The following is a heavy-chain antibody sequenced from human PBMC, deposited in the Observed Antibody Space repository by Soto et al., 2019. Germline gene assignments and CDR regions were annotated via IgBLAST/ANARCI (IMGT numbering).Heavy chain of an antibody. J-gene: IGHJ6*03. CDR3: AKGYCSSTSCYISYYYMDV. CDR1: GFTFKNFA. CDR2: IGGSGGST. V-gene: IGHV3-23*01. Sequence: GGSLRLSCAASGFTFKNFAVSWVRQAPGKGMEWVSGIGGSGGSTNYADSVKGRFTISRDNSKNTLYLQMNSLRAEDTAVYYCAKGYCSSTSCYISYYYMDVWGKGTTVTVSS. D-gene: IGHD2-2*02.